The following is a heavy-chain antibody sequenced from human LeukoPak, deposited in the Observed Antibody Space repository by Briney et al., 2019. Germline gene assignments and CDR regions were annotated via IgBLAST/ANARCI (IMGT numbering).Heavy chain of an antibody. Sequence: GGSLRLSCAASGFTFDDYGMSWVRQAPGKGLEWVSGINWNGGSTGYADSVKGRFTISRDNAKNSLYLQMNSLRAEDTALYYCARGGCSGGSFYFDYWGQGTLVTVSS. V-gene: IGHV3-20*04. CDR2: INWNGGST. J-gene: IGHJ4*02. CDR3: ARGGCSGGSFYFDY. D-gene: IGHD2-15*01. CDR1: GFTFDDYG.